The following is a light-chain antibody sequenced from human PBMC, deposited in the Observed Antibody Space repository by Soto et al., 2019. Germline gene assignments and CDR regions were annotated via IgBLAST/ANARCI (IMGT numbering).Light chain of an antibody. V-gene: IGKV1-5*01. Sequence: DIQMTQSPSTLSASVGDSVTITCRASQSIGSWLAWYQQKPGKAPKLLIYDASGLERGVPSRFSGSGSGTECTLTISSLQPDDFATYYCQQYKKYSTVGGGTKVDIK. CDR3: QQYKKYST. CDR1: QSIGSW. CDR2: DAS. J-gene: IGKJ4*01.